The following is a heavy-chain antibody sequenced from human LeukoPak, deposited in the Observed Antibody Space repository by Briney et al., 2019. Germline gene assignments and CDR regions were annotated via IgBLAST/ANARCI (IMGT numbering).Heavy chain of an antibody. CDR1: GFTFSDYA. CDR2: ISRTGTTL. Sequence: PGRSLRLSCAASGFTFSDYAMNWVCQAPGKGLEWVSYISRTGTTLDYADSVKGRFTISRDNSKNTLYLQMNSLRAEDTAVYYCAKGVYDFWSGSDYWGQGTLVTVSS. D-gene: IGHD3-3*01. V-gene: IGHV3-48*01. J-gene: IGHJ4*02. CDR3: AKGVYDFWSGSDY.